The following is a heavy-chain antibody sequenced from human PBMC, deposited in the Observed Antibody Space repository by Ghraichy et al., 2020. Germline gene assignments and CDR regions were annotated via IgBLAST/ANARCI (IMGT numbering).Heavy chain of an antibody. Sequence: GGSLRLSCAASGFPVTSHYIGWLRPAPGKGLEWFSDIYTDGSTYHADSVKGRFSIFRDSSENTVYLQMNSLRVDDTAVYYCARGTGGAYFCDWGQGTLVTVSS. D-gene: IGHD2-8*02. V-gene: IGHV3-66*01. J-gene: IGHJ4*02. CDR3: ARGTGGAYFCD. CDR1: GFPVTSHY. CDR2: IYTDGST.